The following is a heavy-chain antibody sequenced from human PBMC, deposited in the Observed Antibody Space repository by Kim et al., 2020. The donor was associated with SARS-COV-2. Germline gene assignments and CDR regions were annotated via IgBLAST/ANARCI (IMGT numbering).Heavy chain of an antibody. CDR3: ARDRSSGWLGGTYYYGMDV. CDR1: GYTFTSYG. J-gene: IGHJ6*02. CDR2: ISAYNGNT. D-gene: IGHD6-19*01. Sequence: ASVKVSCKASGYTFTSYGISWVRQAPGQGLEGMGWISAYNGNTNYAQKLQGRVTMTTDTSTSTAYMELRSLRSDDTAVYYCARDRSSGWLGGTYYYGMDVWGQGTTVTVSS. V-gene: IGHV1-18*04.